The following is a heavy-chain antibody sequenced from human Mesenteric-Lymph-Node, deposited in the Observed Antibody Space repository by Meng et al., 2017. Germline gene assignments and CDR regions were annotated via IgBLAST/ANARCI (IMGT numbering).Heavy chain of an antibody. CDR2: INPSGGST. J-gene: IGHJ6*02. CDR1: GYTFTSYY. CDR3: ATPSLPYYYDSSGYYYWAGMDV. Sequence: ASVKVSCKASGYTFTSYYMHWVRQAPGQGLEWMGIINPSGGSTSYAQKFQGRVTMTRDTSTSTVYMELSSLRSEDTAVYYCATPSLPYYYDSSGYYYWAGMDVWGQGTTVTVSS. V-gene: IGHV1-46*01. D-gene: IGHD3-22*01.